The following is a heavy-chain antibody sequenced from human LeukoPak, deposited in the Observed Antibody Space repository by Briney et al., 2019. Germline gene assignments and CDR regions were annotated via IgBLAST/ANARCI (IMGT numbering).Heavy chain of an antibody. J-gene: IGHJ6*03. D-gene: IGHD2-2*02. CDR3: AREGCSSTSCYTYYYYYMDA. CDR2: ISSSGSTI. Sequence: GGSLRLSCAASGFTFSDYYMSWIRQAPGKELEWVSYISSSGSTIYYADSVKGRFTISRDNAKNSLYLQMNSLRAEDTAVYYCAREGCSSTSCYTYYYYYMDAWGKGTTVTVSS. V-gene: IGHV3-11*04. CDR1: GFTFSDYY.